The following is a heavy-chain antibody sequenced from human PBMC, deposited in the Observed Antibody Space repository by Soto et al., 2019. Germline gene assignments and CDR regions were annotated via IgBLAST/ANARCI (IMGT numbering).Heavy chain of an antibody. CDR1: GFTFSSYG. V-gene: IGHV3-30*03. J-gene: IGHJ4*02. CDR3: ARESEDLTSNFDY. CDR2: ISYDGSNK. Sequence: GGSLRLSCSASGFTFSSYGMHWVRQAPGKGLEWVAVISYDGSNKYYADSVKGRFTISRDNSKNTLYLEMNSLRAEDTAVYYCARESEDLTSNFDYWGQGTMVTVSS.